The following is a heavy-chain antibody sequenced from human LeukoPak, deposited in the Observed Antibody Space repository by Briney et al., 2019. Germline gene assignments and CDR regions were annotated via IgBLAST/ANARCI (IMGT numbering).Heavy chain of an antibody. Sequence: GGSLRLSCAASGFTFSSYEMNWVRQAPGKGLEWVSYMSSSGSTIYYADSVQGRFAISRDNATNSLYLQMNSLRAEDTAVYYCARDRYCGSSTSCYTFGYGMDVWGQGTTVTVSS. J-gene: IGHJ6*02. CDR2: MSSSGSTI. CDR1: GFTFSSYE. V-gene: IGHV3-48*03. CDR3: ARDRYCGSSTSCYTFGYGMDV. D-gene: IGHD2-2*02.